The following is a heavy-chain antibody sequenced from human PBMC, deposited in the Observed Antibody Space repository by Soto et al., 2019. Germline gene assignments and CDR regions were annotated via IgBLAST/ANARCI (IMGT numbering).Heavy chain of an antibody. J-gene: IGHJ6*02. D-gene: IGHD6-6*01. Sequence: GSLKISCKGSGYSFTSYWIGWVRQMPGKGLEWMGIIYPGDSDTRYSPSFQGQVTISADKSISTAYLQWSSLKASDTAMYYCARQRDSSSFRDYYYYYGMDVWGQGTTVTVSS. V-gene: IGHV5-51*01. CDR1: GYSFTSYW. CDR3: ARQRDSSSFRDYYYYYGMDV. CDR2: IYPGDSDT.